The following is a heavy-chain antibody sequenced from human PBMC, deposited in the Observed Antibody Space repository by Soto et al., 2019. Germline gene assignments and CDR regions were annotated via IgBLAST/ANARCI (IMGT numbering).Heavy chain of an antibody. CDR2: IHYSGST. CDR1: GGSISSYY. D-gene: IGHD2-2*01. V-gene: IGHV4-59*01. Sequence: SETLSLTCTVSGGSISSYYWSWIRQSPGKGLEWIGYIHYSGSTRSNPSLKSRVTISVDTSRNQVSLKLSSVTAADSAVYFCAICLIQSIVVVPAARGANWFDPWGQGTLVTVSS. J-gene: IGHJ5*02. CDR3: AICLIQSIVVVPAARGANWFDP.